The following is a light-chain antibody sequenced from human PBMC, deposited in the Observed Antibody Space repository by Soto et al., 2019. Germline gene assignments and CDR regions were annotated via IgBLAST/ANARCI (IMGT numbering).Light chain of an antibody. V-gene: IGLV2-8*01. CDR1: SNDAGGYNY. J-gene: IGLJ2*01. Sequence: QSALTQPPSASGSPGQSVTISCTGTSNDAGGYNYVSWYQQHPGKAPKLMIYEVSKRPSGVPDRFSGSKSGNTASLTVSGLQAEDEADYYCSSYAGSNNFVVFGGGTQLTVL. CDR2: EVS. CDR3: SSYAGSNNFVV.